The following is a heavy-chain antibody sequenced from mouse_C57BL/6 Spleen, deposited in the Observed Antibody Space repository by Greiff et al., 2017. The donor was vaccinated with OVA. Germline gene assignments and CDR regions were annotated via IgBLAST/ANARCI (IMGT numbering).Heavy chain of an antibody. CDR1: GFSLTSYG. D-gene: IGHD4-1*02. Sequence: VQLQESGPGLVQPSQSLSITCTVSGFSLTSYGVHWVRQSPGKGLEWLGVIWRGGSTDYNAAFMSRLSITKDNSKSQVFFKMNSLQADDSAIYYCAKNLQLVYAMDYWGQGTSVTVSS. CDR3: AKNLQLVYAMDY. J-gene: IGHJ4*01. CDR2: IWRGGST. V-gene: IGHV2-5*01.